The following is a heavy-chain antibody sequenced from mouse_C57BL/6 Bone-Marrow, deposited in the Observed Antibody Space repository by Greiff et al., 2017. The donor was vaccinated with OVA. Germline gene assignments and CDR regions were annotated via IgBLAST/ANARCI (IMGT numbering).Heavy chain of an antibody. D-gene: IGHD3-2*02. J-gene: IGHJ2*01. CDR3: ARGQLRLLHYFDY. CDR1: GYAFSSSW. CDR2: IYPGDGDT. Sequence: QVQLKESGPELVKPGASVKISCKASGYAFSSSWMNWVKQRPGKGLEWIGRIYPGDGDTNYNGKFKGKATLTADKSSSTAYMQLSSLTSEDSAVYFGARGQLRLLHYFDYWGQGTTLTVSS. V-gene: IGHV1-82*01.